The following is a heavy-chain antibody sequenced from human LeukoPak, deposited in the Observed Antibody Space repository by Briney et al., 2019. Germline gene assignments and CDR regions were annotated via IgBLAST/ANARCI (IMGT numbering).Heavy chain of an antibody. J-gene: IGHJ4*02. Sequence: SETLSLTCAVYGGSFSGYYWSWIRQPPGKGLEWIGEINHSGSTNYNPSLKSRVTISVDTSKNQFSLKLSSVTAADTAVYYCVRGQDTPNDYWGQGTLVTVSS. CDR1: GGSFSGYY. V-gene: IGHV4-34*01. D-gene: IGHD5-18*01. CDR2: INHSGST. CDR3: VRGQDTPNDY.